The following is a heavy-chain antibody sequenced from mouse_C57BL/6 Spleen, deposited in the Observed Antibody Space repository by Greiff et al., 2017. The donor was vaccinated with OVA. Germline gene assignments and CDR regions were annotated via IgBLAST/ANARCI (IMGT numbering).Heavy chain of an antibody. CDR1: GYTFTSYW. Sequence: QVQLQQPGAELVKPGASVKLSCKASGYTFTSYWMHWVKQRPGRGLEWIGRIDPNSGGTKYNEKFKSKATLTVDKPSSTAYMQRSSLTSEDSAVYDCASPPYDYDWFAYWGQGTLVTVSA. D-gene: IGHD2-4*01. CDR3: ASPPYDYDWFAY. J-gene: IGHJ3*01. V-gene: IGHV1-72*01. CDR2: IDPNSGGT.